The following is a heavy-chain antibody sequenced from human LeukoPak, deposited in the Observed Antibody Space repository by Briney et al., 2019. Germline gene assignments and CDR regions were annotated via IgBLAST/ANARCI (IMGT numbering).Heavy chain of an antibody. CDR3: AREGSSSSFDY. CDR1: GLPFSSYA. D-gene: IGHD6-19*01. Sequence: GGSLRLSCAASGLPFSSYAMHWVRQAPGKGLEWVALISYDGSNEHYADSVKGRFTISRDNSKNTLYLQMNSLRTEDTAVYFCAREGSSSSFDYWGQGTLVTVSS. V-gene: IGHV3-30*03. J-gene: IGHJ4*02. CDR2: ISYDGSNE.